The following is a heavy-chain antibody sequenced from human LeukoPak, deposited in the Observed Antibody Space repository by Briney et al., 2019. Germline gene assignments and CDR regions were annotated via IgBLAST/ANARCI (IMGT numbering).Heavy chain of an antibody. CDR3: AREVLDVVEPATNTVDY. D-gene: IGHD2-2*01. Sequence: PGGSLRLSCAASGFTFSTYGMNWVRQAPGKGLEWVSSVSGATGNSYYVGSVKGRFTISRDDSKNTLYLQMNSLRVEDTALYFCAREVLDVVEPATNTVDYWGQGTRVTVSS. V-gene: IGHV3-23*01. CDR1: GFTFSTYG. J-gene: IGHJ4*02. CDR2: VSGATGNS.